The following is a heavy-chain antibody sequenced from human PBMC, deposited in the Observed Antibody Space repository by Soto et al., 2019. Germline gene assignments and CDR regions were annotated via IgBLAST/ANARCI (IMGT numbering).Heavy chain of an antibody. D-gene: IGHD1-26*01. Sequence: PGGSLRLSCAASGFIFENFGMSWVRQAPGKGLERISSISGSGFKKYYADSVKGRFTISRDNSKSTVYLELNNLSAEDTAVYHCAKNQGVELVPLATVDWFDPWGQGSVVTVSP. V-gene: IGHV3-23*01. CDR1: GFIFENFG. CDR2: ISGSGFKK. CDR3: AKNQGVELVPLATVDWFDP. J-gene: IGHJ5*02.